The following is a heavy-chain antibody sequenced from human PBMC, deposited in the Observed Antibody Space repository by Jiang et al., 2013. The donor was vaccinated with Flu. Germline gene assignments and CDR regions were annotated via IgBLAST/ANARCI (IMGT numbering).Heavy chain of an antibody. Sequence: GLVWVSHINTVGSSTSYADSVKGRFTISGDNAKNTLYLQMNSLRAEDTATYYCASAPTAVASGYYGMDVWGQGTTVTVSS. CDR2: INTVGSST. V-gene: IGHV3-74*01. J-gene: IGHJ6*02. CDR3: ASAPTAVASGYYGMDV. D-gene: IGHD2-15*01.